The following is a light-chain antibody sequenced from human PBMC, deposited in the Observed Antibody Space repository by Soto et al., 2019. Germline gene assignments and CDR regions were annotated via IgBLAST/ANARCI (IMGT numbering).Light chain of an antibody. CDR3: QQYGSSPRT. CDR1: QSVSSSY. J-gene: IGKJ1*01. Sequence: EIVLTQSPGTLSFSPGERATLSCRASQSVSSSYLAWYQQKPGQAPRLLIYGASNRATGIPARFSGSGSGTDFTLTISRLEPEDFAVYYCQQYGSSPRTFGQGTKVDI. V-gene: IGKV3-20*01. CDR2: GAS.